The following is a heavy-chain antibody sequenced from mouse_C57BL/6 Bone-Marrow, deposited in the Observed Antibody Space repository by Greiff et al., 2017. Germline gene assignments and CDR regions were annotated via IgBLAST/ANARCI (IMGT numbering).Heavy chain of an antibody. J-gene: IGHJ3*01. CDR1: GFYINDYY. CDR3: ARGAFAY. V-gene: IGHV14-2*01. CDR2: IDPEDGET. Sequence: EVQVVESGAELVKPGASVTLSCTASGFYINDYYMHWVKQRTEQGLEWSGRIDPEDGETKYAPKFQGKATITADTSSNTASLQLSSLTSEDTAVYYCARGAFAYWGQGTLVTVSA.